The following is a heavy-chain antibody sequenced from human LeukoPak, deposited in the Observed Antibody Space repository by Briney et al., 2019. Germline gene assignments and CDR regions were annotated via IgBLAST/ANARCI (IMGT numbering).Heavy chain of an antibody. CDR1: GGTFSSYT. V-gene: IGHV1-69*02. J-gene: IGHJ5*02. Sequence: ASVKVSCKASGGTFSSYTISWVRQAPGQGLEWMGRIIPILGIANYAQRFQGRVTITADKSTSTAYMELSSLRSEDTAVYYCARSEQLYNWFDPWGQGTLVTASS. CDR2: IIPILGIA. CDR3: ARSEQLYNWFDP. D-gene: IGHD6-6*01.